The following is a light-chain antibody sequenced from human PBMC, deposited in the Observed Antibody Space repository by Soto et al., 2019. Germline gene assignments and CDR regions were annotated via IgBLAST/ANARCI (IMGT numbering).Light chain of an antibody. CDR3: QQSNDYPYT. J-gene: IGKJ2*01. Sequence: DIQMTQSPSTLSASVGDRVTITCRASQSIGGWLAWYQQKPGKAPKLLIYKTSSLESGVPSRFSGSGFGTEFTLTIRSLQPDDFATYYCQQSNDYPYTFGQGTTLEIK. V-gene: IGKV1-5*03. CDR1: QSIGGW. CDR2: KTS.